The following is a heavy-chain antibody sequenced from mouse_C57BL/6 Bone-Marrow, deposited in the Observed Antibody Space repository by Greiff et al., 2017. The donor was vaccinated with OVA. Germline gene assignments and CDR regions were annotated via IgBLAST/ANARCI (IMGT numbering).Heavy chain of an antibody. D-gene: IGHD4-1*01. V-gene: IGHV1-59*01. CDR2: IDPSDSYT. J-gene: IGHJ2*01. CDR3: ARDWGPLFDY. Sequence: QVQLKQPGAELVRPGTSVKLSCKASGYTFTSYWMHWVKQRPGQGLEWIGVIDPSDSYTNYNQKFKGKATLTVDTSSNTAYMQLSSLTSEDSAVYYCARDWGPLFDYWGQGTTLTVSS. CDR1: GYTFTSYW.